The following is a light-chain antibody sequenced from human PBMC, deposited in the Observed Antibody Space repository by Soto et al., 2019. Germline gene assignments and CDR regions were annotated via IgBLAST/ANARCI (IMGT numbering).Light chain of an antibody. CDR1: QSVSSN. Sequence: EIVLTQSPATLSVSPGERATLSCRASQSVSSNLAWYQQKPGQAPRLLIYGASTRATGIPARFSGSGSGTEFTLTISSLQSEDFAVYYCQQYNNWHPWTFGQGNKVELK. CDR3: QQYNNWHPWT. CDR2: GAS. J-gene: IGKJ1*01. V-gene: IGKV3-15*01.